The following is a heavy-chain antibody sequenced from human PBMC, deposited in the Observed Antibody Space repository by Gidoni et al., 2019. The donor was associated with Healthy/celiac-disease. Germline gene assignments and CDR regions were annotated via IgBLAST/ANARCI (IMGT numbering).Heavy chain of an antibody. D-gene: IGHD6-13*01. J-gene: IGHJ2*01. V-gene: IGHV4-59*08. CDR1: GGSISSYY. CDR2: IYYSGST. CDR3: ARHGGPRIAAAGSYWYFDL. Sequence: QVQLQESGQGLVTPSATLSLTCTVSGGSISSYYWSWIRQPPGKGLDWIGYIYYSGSTNYNPSLKSRVTISVDTSKNQFSLKLSSVTAADTAVYYCARHGGPRIAAAGSYWYFDLWGRGTLVTVSS.